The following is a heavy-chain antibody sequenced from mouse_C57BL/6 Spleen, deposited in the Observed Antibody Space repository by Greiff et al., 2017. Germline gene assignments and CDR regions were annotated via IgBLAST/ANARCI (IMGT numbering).Heavy chain of an antibody. D-gene: IGHD1-1*02. CDR1: GFTFSSYA. CDR3: TRDYSGYFDY. J-gene: IGHJ2*01. Sequence: EVKLMESGEGLVKPGGSLKLSCAASGFTFSSYAMSWVRQTPEKRLEWVAYISRGGDFNSYADTVKGRFTISSDNARNPQYLPMSSLKSENTAMYYCTRDYSGYFDYWGQGTTLTVSS. V-gene: IGHV5-9-1*02. CDR2: ISRGGDFN.